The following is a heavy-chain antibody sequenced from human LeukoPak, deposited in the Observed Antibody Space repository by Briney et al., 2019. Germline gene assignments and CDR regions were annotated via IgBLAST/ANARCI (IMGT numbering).Heavy chain of an antibody. CDR2: IFGSGTT. D-gene: IGHD6-25*01. Sequence: GGSLRLSCAASGFTFSSYAMSWDRQAPGKGLELVSGIFGSGTTYYTDSVKGRFTISRDNSKNTLYLQMSSLRAEDTAIYYCAKTLGIAATHPSNWGQGTLVTVSS. V-gene: IGHV3-23*01. CDR1: GFTFSSYA. CDR3: AKTLGIAATHPSN. J-gene: IGHJ4*02.